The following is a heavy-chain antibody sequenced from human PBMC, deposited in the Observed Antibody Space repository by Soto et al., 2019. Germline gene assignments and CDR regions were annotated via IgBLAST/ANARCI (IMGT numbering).Heavy chain of an antibody. Sequence: QVQLVESGGGLVKPGESLRLSCVASGFDFSGYYMNWVRQAPGKGLEWISYIGHGGDTGEYADSVKGRFTISRDNAKKSLYLQINSLRAEDTAVYFCARDGDFWSGSHIRPRPSHRMDVWGQGTTVIVSS. CDR2: IGHGGDTG. D-gene: IGHD3-3*01. J-gene: IGHJ6*02. CDR3: ARDGDFWSGSHIRPRPSHRMDV. CDR1: GFDFSGYY. V-gene: IGHV3-11*01.